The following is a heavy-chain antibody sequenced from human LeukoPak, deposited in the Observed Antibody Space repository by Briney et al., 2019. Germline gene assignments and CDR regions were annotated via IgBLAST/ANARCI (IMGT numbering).Heavy chain of an antibody. Sequence: GGSLRLSCAASGFTFDDYAMHWVRHASGKGLEWVSHITWDGGSTHYADSVEGRFTISRDNRENSLYLQMNSLRPEDTALYYCAKDRAARGRGNYFYMDVWGKGTTVTVSS. CDR3: AKDRAARGRGNYFYMDV. CDR2: ITWDGGST. J-gene: IGHJ6*03. D-gene: IGHD2/OR15-2a*01. CDR1: GFTFDDYA. V-gene: IGHV3-43D*03.